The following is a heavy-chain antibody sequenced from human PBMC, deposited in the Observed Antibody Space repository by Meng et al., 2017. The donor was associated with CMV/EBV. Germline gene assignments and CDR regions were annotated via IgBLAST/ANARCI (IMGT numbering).Heavy chain of an antibody. CDR2: INPDGSDA. J-gene: IGHJ2*01. CDR3: ARQGDGGLRLYWYFDL. Sequence: VEFVEAGGRVVQAGGSLRLSCAASGFTLSGHWMHWVRQAPGKGLLWVARINPDGSDATYADSVKGRFIISRDNAKNTLYLQMNSLRAEDTAVYYCARQGDGGLRLYWYFDLWGRGTLVTVSS. CDR1: GFTLSGHW. D-gene: IGHD3-16*01. V-gene: IGHV3-74*03.